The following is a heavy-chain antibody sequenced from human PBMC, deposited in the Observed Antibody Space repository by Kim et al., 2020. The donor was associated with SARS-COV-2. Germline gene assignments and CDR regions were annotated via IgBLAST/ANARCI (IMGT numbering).Heavy chain of an antibody. CDR1: GFTFSSYA. V-gene: IGHV3-23*01. J-gene: IGHJ4*02. D-gene: IGHD2-2*01. CDR2: ISGSGGST. CDR3: AKDMPLHIDIVVVPAATPTGYFDY. Sequence: GGSLRLSCAASGFTFSSYAMSWVRQAPGKGLEWVSAISGSGGSTYYADSVKGRFTISRDNSKNTLYLQMNSLRAEDTAVYYCAKDMPLHIDIVVVPAATPTGYFDYWGQGTLVTVSS.